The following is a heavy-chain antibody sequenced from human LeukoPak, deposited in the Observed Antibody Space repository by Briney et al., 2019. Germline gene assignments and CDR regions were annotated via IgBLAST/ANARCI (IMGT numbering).Heavy chain of an antibody. CDR3: AKDLRRPPREPYYFDY. CDR1: GYTFTSYY. CDR2: INPSGGST. Sequence: EASVKVSCKASGYTFTSYYMHWVRQAPGQGLEWMGIINPSGGSTSYAQKFQGRVTMTRDMSTSTVYMELSSLRSEDTAVYYCAKDLRRPPREPYYFDYWGQGTLVTVSS. J-gene: IGHJ4*02. V-gene: IGHV1-46*01. D-gene: IGHD3-10*01.